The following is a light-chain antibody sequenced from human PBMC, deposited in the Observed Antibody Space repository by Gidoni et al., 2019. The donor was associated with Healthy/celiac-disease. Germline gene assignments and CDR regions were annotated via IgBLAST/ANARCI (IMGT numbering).Light chain of an antibody. Sequence: DIQMTQSPSTLSASVGDRVTITCRASQSISSWLAWYQQKPGKAPKLLIYKASSLESGVPSRFSGSGSGTEFTLTLSILQPDDFATYYFQQYNSYPWTFGQGTKVEIK. V-gene: IGKV1-5*03. J-gene: IGKJ1*01. CDR1: QSISSW. CDR2: KAS. CDR3: QQYNSYPWT.